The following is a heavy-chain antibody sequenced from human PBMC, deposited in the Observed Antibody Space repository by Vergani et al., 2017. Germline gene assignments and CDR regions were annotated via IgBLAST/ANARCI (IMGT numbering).Heavy chain of an antibody. J-gene: IGHJ4*02. D-gene: IGHD3-22*01. CDR1: GFSLTTYGMR. Sequence: QVTLKESGPALVKPTQTLTLTCTFSGFSLTTYGMRVSWIRQPPGKALEWFARIDWDDDTYYRTSLRTRLTISKDTFKNQVALTMTNMDPVDTATYYCARTLSDSRGYYLDYWGQGTLVTVSS. CDR2: IDWDDDT. CDR3: ARTLSDSRGYYLDY. V-gene: IGHV2-70*10.